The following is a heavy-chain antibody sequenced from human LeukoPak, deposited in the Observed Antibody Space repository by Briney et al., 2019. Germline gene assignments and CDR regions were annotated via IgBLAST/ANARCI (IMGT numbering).Heavy chain of an antibody. CDR2: INPNGGGT. CDR3: ARGNTAMVTGTDY. J-gene: IGHJ4*02. V-gene: IGHV1/OR15-1*01. D-gene: IGHD5-18*01. Sequence: GASVKVSCKASGYIFTDYYMHWVRQAPGQELGWMGRINPNGGGTNYAQKFQGRVTMTRDTSISTAYTELTSLRSDDTAAYYCARGNTAMVTGTDYWGQGTLVTVSS. CDR1: GYIFTDYY.